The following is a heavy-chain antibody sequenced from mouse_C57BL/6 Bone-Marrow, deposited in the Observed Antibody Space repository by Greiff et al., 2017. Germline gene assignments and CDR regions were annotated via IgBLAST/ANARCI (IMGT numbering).Heavy chain of an antibody. CDR2: IDPENGDP. V-gene: IGHV14-4*01. D-gene: IGHD1-1*01. J-gene: IGHJ2*01. CDR3: TTGYYGSSTGYFDY. CDR1: GFNIKDDY. Sequence: VQLQQSGAELVRPGASVKLSCTASGFNIKDDYMHWVKQRPEQGLEWIGWIDPENGDPEYASRFQGKATITADTSSNTAYLQLSSLTSEDTAVYYCTTGYYGSSTGYFDYWGQGTTLTVSS.